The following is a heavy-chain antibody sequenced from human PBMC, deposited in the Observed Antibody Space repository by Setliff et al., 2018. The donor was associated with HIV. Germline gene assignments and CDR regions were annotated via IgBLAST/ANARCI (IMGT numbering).Heavy chain of an antibody. CDR2: IDHGGSP. J-gene: IGHJ5*01. D-gene: IGHD1-1*01. Sequence: ETLSLTCAVYGRSLSIYFWTWIRQSPGKGLEWIGEIDHGGSPTYNPSFKSRVSISLDTANKQFSLTLNSLTAADSALYFCAGGFHKYNFRLFDSWGQGTLVTVSS. V-gene: IGHV4-34*01. CDR1: GRSLSIYF. CDR3: AGGFHKYNFRLFDS.